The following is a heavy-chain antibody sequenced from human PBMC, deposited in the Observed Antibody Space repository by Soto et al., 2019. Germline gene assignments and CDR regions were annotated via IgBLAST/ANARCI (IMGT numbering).Heavy chain of an antibody. CDR1: GFTGSNNY. Sequence: PVGSLRLSWAASGFTGSNNYINWVRQAPGKGLEWVSVIYAGGGTYYADSVKGRFTISRDISKNTLYLQMSSLRAEDTAVYYCARDDGDYWGQGTLVTVSS. V-gene: IGHV3-53*01. J-gene: IGHJ4*02. CDR3: ARDDGDY. CDR2: IYAGGGT.